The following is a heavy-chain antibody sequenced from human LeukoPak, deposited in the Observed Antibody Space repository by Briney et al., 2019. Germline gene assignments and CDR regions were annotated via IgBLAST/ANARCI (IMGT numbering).Heavy chain of an antibody. CDR3: ARGTGTSFDS. CDR2: IYCSGST. D-gene: IGHD1-7*01. Sequence: SQTLSLTCTVSGGSISSGAYYWTWIPQHPGKGLEWIGYIYCSGSTYYTPSLESRVTISLDTSKSQFSLKLSSVTAADTAVYYCARGTGTSFDSWGQGTLVTVSS. J-gene: IGHJ4*02. V-gene: IGHV4-31*03. CDR1: GGSISSGAYY.